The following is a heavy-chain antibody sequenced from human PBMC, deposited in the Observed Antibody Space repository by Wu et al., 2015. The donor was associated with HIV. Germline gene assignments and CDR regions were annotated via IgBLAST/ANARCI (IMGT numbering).Heavy chain of an antibody. CDR1: GYSFTAYY. CDR3: ARDSDSSSWLINWFDP. V-gene: IGHV1-2*02. J-gene: IGHJ5*02. D-gene: IGHD6-13*01. CDR2: INPNSGGT. Sequence: QVQLVQSGAEVKNPGASVKVSCKSSGYSFTAYYMHWVRQAPGQGLEWMGWINPNSGGTNYAQKFQGRVTMTRDTSISTAYMELRRLKSDDTAVYYCARDSDSSSWLINWFDPWGQGTLVTVSS.